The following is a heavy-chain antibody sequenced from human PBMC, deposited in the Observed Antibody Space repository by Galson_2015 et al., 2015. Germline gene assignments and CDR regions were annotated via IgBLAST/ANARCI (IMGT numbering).Heavy chain of an antibody. J-gene: IGHJ6*02. CDR3: ARDLYSTSCYLAPKCSYVMDF. D-gene: IGHD2-2*01. Sequence: SVKVSCKASGYTFTSYTMHWVRQAPGQRLEWMGWIKGGNGNTKYSQKFQGRVTITRDKSASTDYMELSSLRSEDTGVYYCARDLYSTSCYLAPKCSYVMDFWGQGTTVTVSS. CDR1: GYTFTSYT. V-gene: IGHV1-3*01. CDR2: IKGGNGNT.